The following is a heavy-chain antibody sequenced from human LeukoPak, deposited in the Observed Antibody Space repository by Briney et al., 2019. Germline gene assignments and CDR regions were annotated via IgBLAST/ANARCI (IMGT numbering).Heavy chain of an antibody. J-gene: IGHJ3*02. CDR2: INPSGGST. Sequence: GASVKVSCKASGYTFTNYYIHWVRQAPGQGLECMGIINPSGGSTSYAQKFQGRVTMTRDMSTSTVYMELSSLRSEDTAVYYCARPYCGGDCYSDAFDIWGQGTMVTVSS. CDR3: ARPYCGGDCYSDAFDI. CDR1: GYTFTNYY. V-gene: IGHV1-46*01. D-gene: IGHD2-21*02.